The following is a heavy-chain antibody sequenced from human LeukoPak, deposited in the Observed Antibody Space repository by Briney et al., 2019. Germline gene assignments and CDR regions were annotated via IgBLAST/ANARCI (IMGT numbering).Heavy chain of an antibody. CDR2: FSSRSSYI. Sequence: PGGSLRLSCAASGFTFSSYSMNWVRQAPGKGLEWVSSFSSRSSYIYYADSVKGRFTIPRDNAKNSLYLQMNSLRAEDTAVYYCARRNWDYYFDYWGQGTLVTVSS. CDR1: GFTFSSYS. D-gene: IGHD1-7*01. J-gene: IGHJ4*02. V-gene: IGHV3-21*01. CDR3: ARRNWDYYFDY.